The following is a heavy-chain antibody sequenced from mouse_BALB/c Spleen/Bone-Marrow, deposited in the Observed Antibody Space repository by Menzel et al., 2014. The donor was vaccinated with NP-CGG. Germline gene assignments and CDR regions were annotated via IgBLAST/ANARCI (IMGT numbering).Heavy chain of an antibody. CDR2: INPSTGYT. V-gene: IGHV1-7*01. J-gene: IGHJ3*01. CDR1: GYTFTSYW. Sequence: VQLQQSGAELAKPGASVKMSCKASGYTFTSYWMHWVKQRPGQGLEWIGYINPSTGYTEYNQKFKDRATLTADKSSSTAYMQLSSPTSEDSAVNYCARSAPWDGFAYWGQGTLVTVSA. D-gene: IGHD4-1*01. CDR3: ARSAPWDGFAY.